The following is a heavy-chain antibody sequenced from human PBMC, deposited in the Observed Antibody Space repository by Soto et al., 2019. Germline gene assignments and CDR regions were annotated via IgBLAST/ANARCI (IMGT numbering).Heavy chain of an antibody. J-gene: IGHJ5*02. Sequence: GGSLRLSCAASGFTFSSYSMNWVRQAPGKGLEWVSSISSSSNYIYYADSVNGRFTISGDNAKNSLYLQMNSLGAEDTAVYYCARDSSSLSWFDPWGQGTLVTVSS. CDR2: ISSSSNYI. CDR3: ARDSSSLSWFDP. D-gene: IGHD6-6*01. CDR1: GFTFSSYS. V-gene: IGHV3-21*01.